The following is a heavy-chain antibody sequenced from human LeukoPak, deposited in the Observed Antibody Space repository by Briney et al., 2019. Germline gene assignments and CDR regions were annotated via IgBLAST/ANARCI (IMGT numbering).Heavy chain of an antibody. V-gene: IGHV3-74*01. CDR2: LNSDGSNT. D-gene: IGHD2-15*01. CDR3: ARETPVRYMDV. CDR1: GFTFSNYW. J-gene: IGHJ6*02. Sequence: PGGSLRLSCAASGFTFSNYWMNWVRQAPGEGLVWVSRLNSDGSNTLYADSVRGRFTISRDNAKNTLYLQMNSLTAEDTAVYYCARETPVRYMDVWGQGTTVTVSS.